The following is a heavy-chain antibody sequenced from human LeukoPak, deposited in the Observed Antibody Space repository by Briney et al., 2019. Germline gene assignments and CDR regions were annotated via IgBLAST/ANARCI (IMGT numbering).Heavy chain of an antibody. CDR3: ARGGIYYPDY. V-gene: IGHV4-4*07. CDR2: VYVSGST. J-gene: IGHJ4*02. D-gene: IGHD1-26*01. Sequence: SETLSLTCSVSGASINSHYWSWIRQPAGRGLEWIGRVYVSGSTNYSPSLKSRLTMSVDKSKSQVSLNLSSVTAADTAVYYCARGGIYYPDYWGQGTLVTVSS. CDR1: GASINSHY.